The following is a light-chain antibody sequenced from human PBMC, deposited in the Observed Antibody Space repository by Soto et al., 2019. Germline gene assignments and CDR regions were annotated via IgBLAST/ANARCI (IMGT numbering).Light chain of an antibody. J-gene: IGKJ5*01. CDR2: GAS. CDR3: QQYENSPIT. CDR1: QSISSSF. Sequence: DIMMTQSPLSPPVTPGEPASLSCWASQSISSSFLAWYHQKPGQXPRLLIYGASSRATGIPDRFSVTGSETDFTLTISRLEPEDCAVYEGQQYENSPITFGQGTRLEIK. V-gene: IGKV3-20*01.